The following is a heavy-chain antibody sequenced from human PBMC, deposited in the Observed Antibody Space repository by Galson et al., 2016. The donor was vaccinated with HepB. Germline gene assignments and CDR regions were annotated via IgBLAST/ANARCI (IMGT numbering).Heavy chain of an antibody. CDR2: MSNDGSHE. CDR1: GFTFSAYG. V-gene: IGHV3-30*18. D-gene: IGHD2-21*01. J-gene: IGHJ5*02. Sequence: SLRLSCAASGFTFSAYGMHWVRQAPGKGLEWVAVMSNDGSHEFYTDSVKGRFTISRDNSKNTLYLQMNSLRAEDTAVYYCAQDFVIRGPMETSYTLSNWFDPWRQGTLVTVSS. CDR3: AQDFVIRGPMETSYTLSNWFDP.